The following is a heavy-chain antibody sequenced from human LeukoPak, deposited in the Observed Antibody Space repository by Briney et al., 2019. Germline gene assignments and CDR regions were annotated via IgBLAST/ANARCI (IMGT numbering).Heavy chain of an antibody. V-gene: IGHV3-48*01. CDR2: ISSSSSMI. Sequence: GGSLRLSCAASGFTFSSYSMNWVRQAPGKGLEWVSYISSSSSMIYYADSVKGRFTISRDNSKNTLYLQMNSLRAEDTAVYYCATKGGGDLRYYFDYWGQGTLVTVSS. CDR1: GFTFSSYS. D-gene: IGHD2-21*02. J-gene: IGHJ4*02. CDR3: ATKGGGDLRYYFDY.